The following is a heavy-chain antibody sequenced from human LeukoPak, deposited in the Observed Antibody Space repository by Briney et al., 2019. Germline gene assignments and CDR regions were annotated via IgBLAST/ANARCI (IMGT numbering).Heavy chain of an antibody. Sequence: SETLSLTCTVSGGYINSYYWGWIRQPPGKGLECIGYIYYTGRTSYNPSLTSRVTISVDTSKNQFSLKLHSVTAADTAVYYCARDPPGSGSYYDYWGQGTLVTVSS. D-gene: IGHD3-10*01. J-gene: IGHJ4*02. V-gene: IGHV4-59*01. CDR2: IYYTGRT. CDR3: ARDPPGSGSYYDY. CDR1: GGYINSYY.